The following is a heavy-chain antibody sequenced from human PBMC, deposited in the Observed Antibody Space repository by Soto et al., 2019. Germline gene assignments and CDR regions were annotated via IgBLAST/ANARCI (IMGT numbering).Heavy chain of an antibody. V-gene: IGHV4-31*03. CDR2: IYFSGAT. Sequence: KSSETLSLTCTVSGASISSGAYFWSWIRQHPGKGLEWIGHIYFSGATDYNPSLKSRVTISLDTSKTQFSLNLSSVTAADTAVYYCARDYFRLGYFDYWGQGARVTV. CDR1: GASISSGAYF. CDR3: ARDYFRLGYFDY. J-gene: IGHJ4*02. D-gene: IGHD3-9*01.